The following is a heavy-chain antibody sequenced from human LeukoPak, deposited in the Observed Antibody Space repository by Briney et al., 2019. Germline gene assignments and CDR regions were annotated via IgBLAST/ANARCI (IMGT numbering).Heavy chain of an antibody. D-gene: IGHD2-2*01. CDR1: GFTFSSYG. CDR3: AKANHAVVVPADWFDP. V-gene: IGHV3-30*18. J-gene: IGHJ5*02. Sequence: PGGSLRLSCAASGFTFSSYGMHWVRQAPGKGLEWVAVISYDGSNKYYADSVKGRFTISRDNSKNTLYLQMSSLRAEDTAVYYCAKANHAVVVPADWFDPWGQGTLVTVSS. CDR2: ISYDGSNK.